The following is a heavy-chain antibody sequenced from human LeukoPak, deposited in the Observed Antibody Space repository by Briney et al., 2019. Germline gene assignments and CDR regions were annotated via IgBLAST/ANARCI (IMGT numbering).Heavy chain of an antibody. CDR1: GFTFCSYG. D-gene: IGHD4-17*01. J-gene: IGHJ4*02. Sequence: GGSLRLSCAASGFTFCSYGMHWVRQAPGKGLEWVAAISYDGSYKYYADSVKDRFTISRDYSKNTLYLRMNSLRAEDTAVYYCAKAQDGDYVDYWGQGTLVTVSS. CDR2: ISYDGSYK. V-gene: IGHV3-30*18. CDR3: AKAQDGDYVDY.